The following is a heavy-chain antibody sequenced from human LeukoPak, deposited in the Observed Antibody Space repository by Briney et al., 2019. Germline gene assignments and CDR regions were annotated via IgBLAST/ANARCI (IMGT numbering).Heavy chain of an antibody. J-gene: IGHJ6*03. CDR3: ARDQAEAYNSYYYFYMDV. CDR2: ISSSGSTI. D-gene: IGHD1-14*01. Sequence: GGSLRLSCAASGFTFSSYEMNWVRQAPGKGLEWVSYISSSGSTIYYADSVKGRFTISRDNAENSLYLQMNSLRAEDTAVYYCARDQAEAYNSYYYFYMDVWGKGTTVTVSS. CDR1: GFTFSSYE. V-gene: IGHV3-48*03.